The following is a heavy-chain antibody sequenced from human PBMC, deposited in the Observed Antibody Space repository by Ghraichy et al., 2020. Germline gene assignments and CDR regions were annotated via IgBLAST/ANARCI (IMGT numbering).Heavy chain of an antibody. Sequence: GGSLRLSCAASGFTFSTYVMSWARQAPGKGLEWVSGILGSGASTFYADSVKGRFSISRDNSKNMLYLQMNSLRAEDTAVYYCAKGITMVRGIIYYGMDVWGQGTTVTVS. CDR3: AKGITMVRGIIYYGMDV. D-gene: IGHD3-10*01. CDR1: GFTFSTYV. V-gene: IGHV3-23*01. J-gene: IGHJ6*02. CDR2: ILGSGAST.